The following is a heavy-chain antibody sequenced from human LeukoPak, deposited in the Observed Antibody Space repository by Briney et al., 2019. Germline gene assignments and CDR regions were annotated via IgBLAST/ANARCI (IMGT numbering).Heavy chain of an antibody. J-gene: IGHJ4*02. D-gene: IGHD4-23*01. CDR2: INTNTGNP. CDR1: GYTFKSYA. CDR3: AREVAPGGFDY. V-gene: IGHV7-4-1*02. Sequence: ASVKVSCKASGYTFKSYAMNWVRQAPGQGLECLGWINTNTGNPTYAQGFTGRFVFSLDTSVSTAYLQISSLKVEDTGVYYCAREVAPGGFDYWGQGTLVTVSS.